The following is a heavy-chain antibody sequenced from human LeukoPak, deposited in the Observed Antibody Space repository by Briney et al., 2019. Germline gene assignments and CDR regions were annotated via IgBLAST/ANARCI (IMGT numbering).Heavy chain of an antibody. Sequence: GGSLRLSCAASGFTFSSYGMHWVRQAPGKGPEWVAVISYDGGNKYYADSVKGRFTISRDNSKNTLYLQMNSLRAEDTAVYYCAKALKRYCSGGSCYSDAFDIWGQGTMVTVSS. J-gene: IGHJ3*02. CDR3: AKALKRYCSGGSCYSDAFDI. CDR1: GFTFSSYG. D-gene: IGHD2-15*01. V-gene: IGHV3-30*18. CDR2: ISYDGGNK.